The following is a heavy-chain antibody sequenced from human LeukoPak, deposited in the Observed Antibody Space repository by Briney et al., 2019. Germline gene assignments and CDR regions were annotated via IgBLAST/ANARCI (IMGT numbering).Heavy chain of an antibody. CDR3: ARVYYSSSYDYWYFDL. CDR1: GGSISSSNW. V-gene: IGHV4-4*02. CDR2: IYHSGST. J-gene: IGHJ2*01. D-gene: IGHD6-13*01. Sequence: SETLSLTCAVSGGSISSSNWWSWVRQPPGKGLEWIGEIYHSGSTNYNPSLKSRVTISVDKSKNQFSLKLSSVTAADTAVYYCARVYYSSSYDYWYFDLWGRGTLVTVSS.